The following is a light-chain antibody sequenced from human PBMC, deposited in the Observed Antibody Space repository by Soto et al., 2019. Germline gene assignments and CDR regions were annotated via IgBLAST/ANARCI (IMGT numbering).Light chain of an antibody. V-gene: IGLV2-14*01. CDR3: CSSISSSTYV. J-gene: IGLJ1*01. CDR2: DVS. Sequence: QSALTQPAFLSGAHGQPIAISCTGTRSVIGGYNYVSWYQQHPGKAPNLIIYDVSNRPSGVSDRFSGSKSGNTASLTISGLQAEDEADYYCCSSISSSTYVFGTGTKVTVL. CDR1: RSVIGGYNY.